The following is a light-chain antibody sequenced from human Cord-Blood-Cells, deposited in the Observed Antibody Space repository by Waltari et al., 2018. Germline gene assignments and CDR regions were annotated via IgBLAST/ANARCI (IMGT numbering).Light chain of an antibody. J-gene: IGKJ2*01. CDR2: GAS. Sequence: EIVMTQSPATLSVSPGERATLSCRASQSVSSNLAWYQQKPGQAPRLLIYGASTRATRIPARFSGSGSGTEFTLTISSLQSEDFAVYHCHQYNNWPPPPGPYTFGQGTKLEIK. CDR3: HQYNNWPPPPGPYT. V-gene: IGKV3-15*01. CDR1: QSVSSN.